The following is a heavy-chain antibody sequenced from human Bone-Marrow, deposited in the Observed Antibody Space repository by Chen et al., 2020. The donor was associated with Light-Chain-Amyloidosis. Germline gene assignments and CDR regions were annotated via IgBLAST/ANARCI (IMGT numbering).Heavy chain of an antibody. CDR2: IYPDDSYA. CDR1: GYTFPNYW. D-gene: IGHD5-12*01. V-gene: IGHV5-51*01. Sequence: EVQLEQSGPEVKKPGESLKISCKGSGYTFPNYWLGWVRQMPGKGLDWMAVIYPDDSYARYSPSFAGQVTCSADQSISTAYLQWRSLKSSDTAMYYSARRRDGYNFDYWGQGTLVTVS. J-gene: IGHJ4*02. CDR3: ARRRDGYNFDY.